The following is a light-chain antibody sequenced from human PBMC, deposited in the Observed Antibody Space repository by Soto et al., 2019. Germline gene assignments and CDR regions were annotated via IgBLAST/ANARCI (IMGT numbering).Light chain of an antibody. V-gene: IGLV2-14*01. J-gene: IGLJ2*01. CDR1: SSDVGAFNY. CDR2: EVS. CDR3: SSYTSSTTRV. Sequence: QSVLTQPASVSGSPGQSITISCTGASSDVGAFNYVSWYQQHPGKAPKLLIYEVSNRPSGLSNRFSGSKSGNTASLTISGLQAEDKADYYCSSYTSSTTRVFGGGTKATVL.